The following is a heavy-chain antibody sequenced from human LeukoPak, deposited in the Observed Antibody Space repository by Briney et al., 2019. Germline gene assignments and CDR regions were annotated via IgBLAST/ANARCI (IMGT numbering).Heavy chain of an antibody. V-gene: IGHV3-30*02. CDR1: RFTFSSYV. J-gene: IGHJ4*02. D-gene: IGHD6-19*01. Sequence: GGSLRLSCAASRFTFSSYVMHWVREAPGKGLEWVAFIRYDGSNKYYADSVKGRFTISRDNSKNTLYLQMNSLRAEDTAVYYCARVGAVAGTLDYWGQGTLVTVSS. CDR3: ARVGAVAGTLDY. CDR2: IRYDGSNK.